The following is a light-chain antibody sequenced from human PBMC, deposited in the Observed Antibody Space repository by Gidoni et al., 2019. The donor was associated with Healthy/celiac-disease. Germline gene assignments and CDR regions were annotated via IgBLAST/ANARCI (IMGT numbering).Light chain of an antibody. CDR2: ASS. J-gene: IGKJ3*01. CDR1: QSISSY. V-gene: IGKV1-39*01. CDR3: QQSYSTLKFT. Sequence: IQLTQSPSSLSASVGDRVTITCRASQSISSYLNWDQQKPGKAPTPLIYASSSMQSGVPPRFSGSGSGTDFTLTISSLQPEDFATVYCQQSYSTLKFTFGPGTKVDIK.